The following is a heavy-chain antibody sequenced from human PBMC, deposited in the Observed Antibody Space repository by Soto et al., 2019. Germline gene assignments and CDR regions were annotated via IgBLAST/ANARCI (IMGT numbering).Heavy chain of an antibody. CDR1: GFTFSSYA. CDR3: AREGLIGATDY. D-gene: IGHD2-15*01. Sequence: QVQLVESGGGVVQPGRSLRLSCAASGFTFSSYAMHWVRQAPGKGLEWVAVISYDGSNKYYADSVKGRFTISRDNSKNTLYLQMNSLRAEDTAVYYCAREGLIGATDYWGQGTLVTVSS. V-gene: IGHV3-30-3*01. CDR2: ISYDGSNK. J-gene: IGHJ4*02.